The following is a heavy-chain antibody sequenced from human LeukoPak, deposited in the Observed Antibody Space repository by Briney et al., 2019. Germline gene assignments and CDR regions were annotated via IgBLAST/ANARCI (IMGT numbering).Heavy chain of an antibody. V-gene: IGHV5-51*01. Sequence: SLKLPCHCSGYSFIKYSLGWVRQMPGECVEWMGIIYPRYSDTSYNPPFQGQLTISAVESITTPYPQWSSLKASDTAMYYCARGNKFSSTWYFAFWGQGTLVTVSS. CDR2: IYPRYSDT. CDR3: ARGNKFSSTWYFAF. J-gene: IGHJ4*02. CDR1: GYSFIKYS. D-gene: IGHD6-13*01.